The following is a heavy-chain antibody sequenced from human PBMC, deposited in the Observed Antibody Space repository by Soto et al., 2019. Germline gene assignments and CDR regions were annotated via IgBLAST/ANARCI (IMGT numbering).Heavy chain of an antibody. J-gene: IGHJ2*01. CDR2: MNPHSGNT. V-gene: IGHV1-8*01. Sequence: QVQLVQSGAEVKKPGASVKVSCKASGYTFTSYAINWVRQSTGQGLEWMGWMNPHSGNTGYAQKFQGRVTMTRNTSISTAYMELSSLRSEDTAVYYCARTDTTFFVGGYWYFDLWGRGTLVTVSS. D-gene: IGHD3-16*01. CDR3: ARTDTTFFVGGYWYFDL. CDR1: GYTFTSYA.